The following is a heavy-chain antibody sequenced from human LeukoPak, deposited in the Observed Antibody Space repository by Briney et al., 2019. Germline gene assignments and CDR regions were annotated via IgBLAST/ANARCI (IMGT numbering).Heavy chain of an antibody. V-gene: IGHV4-30-2*01. Sequence: GXSVSXXXKSXNWIRQPPGRGPEWIAYIYHSGSSYYNPSLKSRVTISLDKSNNHFSLKLSSVTAADTAVYFCAREPGLGYFDYWGRGIPVTVSS. D-gene: IGHD3-16*01. CDR2: IYHSGSS. CDR3: AREPGLGYFDY. CDR1: GXSVSXXXKS. J-gene: IGHJ4*02.